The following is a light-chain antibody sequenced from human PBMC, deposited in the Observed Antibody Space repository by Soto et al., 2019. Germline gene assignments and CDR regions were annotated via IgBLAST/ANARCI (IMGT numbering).Light chain of an antibody. CDR3: QQYGNWPPLT. J-gene: IGKJ4*01. CDR2: GAS. CDR1: QSVSSN. Sequence: EFVMTQSPATLSVSPGERATLSCRASQSVSSNLAWYQQKPGQAPRLLIYGASARATGVPARFSGSGSGTEFTLTISSLQSEDFALYYCQQYGNWPPLTFGGGTKVDIK. V-gene: IGKV3-15*01.